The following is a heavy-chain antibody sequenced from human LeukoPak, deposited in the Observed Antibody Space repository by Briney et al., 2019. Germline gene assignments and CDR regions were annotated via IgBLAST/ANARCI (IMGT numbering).Heavy chain of an antibody. CDR2: IIPIFGIA. J-gene: IGHJ5*02. D-gene: IGHD4-11*01. CDR3: ARGVVTTNRNWFDP. V-gene: IGHV1-69*04. CDR1: GGTFSSYA. Sequence: SVKVSCKASGGTFSSYAISWVRQAPGQGLEWMGRIIPIFGIANYAQKFQGRVTITADKSTSTAYMELSSLRSEDTAVYYCARGVVTTNRNWFDPWGQGTLVTVSS.